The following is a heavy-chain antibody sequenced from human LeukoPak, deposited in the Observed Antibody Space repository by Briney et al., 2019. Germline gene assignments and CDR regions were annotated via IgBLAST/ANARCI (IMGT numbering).Heavy chain of an antibody. CDR2: IYYTGST. D-gene: IGHD5-24*01. V-gene: IGHV4-39*01. Sequence: PSETLSLTCTVSSGSISSSNHFWGWIRQPPGKGLEWIGNIYYTGSTHYNPSLKSRVTMSIDTSKNQFSLKLSSVTAADTAVFYCARLEMSTHYFDYWGQGTLVTVSS. CDR1: SGSISSSNHF. J-gene: IGHJ4*02. CDR3: ARLEMSTHYFDY.